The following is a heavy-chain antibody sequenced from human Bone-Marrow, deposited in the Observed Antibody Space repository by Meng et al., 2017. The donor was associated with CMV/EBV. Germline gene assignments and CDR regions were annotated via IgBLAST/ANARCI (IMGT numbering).Heavy chain of an antibody. V-gene: IGHV3-72*01. J-gene: IGHJ3*02. Sequence: LSLTCAASGFTLSDHYMDWVRQAPGKGLEWVGRTRDKPNSYTTEYAASVKGRFTISRDDSGNSLYLQMNSLKTEDTAVYYCARLGRSAPYAFDIWGQGTMVTVSS. CDR3: ARLGRSAPYAFDI. D-gene: IGHD6-6*01. CDR2: TRDKPNSYTT. CDR1: GFTLSDHY.